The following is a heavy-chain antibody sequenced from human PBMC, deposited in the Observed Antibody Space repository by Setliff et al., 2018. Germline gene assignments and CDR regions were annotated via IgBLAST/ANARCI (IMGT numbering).Heavy chain of an antibody. V-gene: IGHV3-23*01. CDR2: IGASGDRT. Sequence: GGSLRLSCVASTFTFSKYAITWVRQAPGKGLEWVSSIGASGDRTYYADSVKGRFTISRDNSRNSLYLQMNSLRVEGTASYFCARDPNGDFVGAFDPWDQGILVTVSS. D-gene: IGHD4-17*01. J-gene: IGHJ5*02. CDR1: TFTFSKYA. CDR3: ARDPNGDFVGAFDP.